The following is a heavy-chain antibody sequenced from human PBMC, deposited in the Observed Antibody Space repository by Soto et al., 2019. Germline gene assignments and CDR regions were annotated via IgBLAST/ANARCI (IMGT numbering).Heavy chain of an antibody. D-gene: IGHD2-2*01. CDR1: GYTFTGYY. V-gene: IGHV1-2*04. CDR3: ARGGYCSSTSCSVHYYYMDV. J-gene: IGHJ6*03. CDR2: INPNSGGT. Sequence: ASVKVSCKASGYTFTGYYMHWVRQAPGQGLEWMGWINPNSGGTNYAQKFQGWVTMTRDTSISTAYMELSRLRSDDTAVYYCARGGYCSSTSCSVHYYYMDVWSKGTTVTVSS.